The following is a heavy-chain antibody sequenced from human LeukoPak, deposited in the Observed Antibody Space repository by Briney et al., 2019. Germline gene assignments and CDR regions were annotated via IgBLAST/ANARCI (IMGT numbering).Heavy chain of an antibody. D-gene: IGHD3-3*01. J-gene: IGHJ6*02. V-gene: IGHV4-34*01. CDR1: GGSFSGYY. Sequence: YPSETLSLTCAVSGGSFSGYYWSWIRQPPGKGLEWIGEINHSGSTNYNPSLKSRVTISVDTSKNQFSLMLSSVTAADTAVYYCARGTSNYDFGSGYYSYYYGMDVWGQRTTVTV. CDR2: INHSGST. CDR3: ARGTSNYDFGSGYYSYYYGMDV.